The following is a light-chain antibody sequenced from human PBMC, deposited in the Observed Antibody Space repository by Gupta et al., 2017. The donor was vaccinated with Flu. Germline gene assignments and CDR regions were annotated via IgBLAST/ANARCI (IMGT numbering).Light chain of an antibody. CDR1: RSNIGSNY. CDR2: RNN. J-gene: IGLJ3*02. V-gene: IGLV1-47*01. CDR3: AAWDDSLSGPV. Sequence: QSVLTQPPSASGTPGQRVTISCSGSRSNIGSNYVYWYQQLPGTDPKLLIYRNNQRLSGVPDRFSGSKSSTSASLAISGLRSEDEADYYCAAWDDSLSGPVFGGGTKLTVL.